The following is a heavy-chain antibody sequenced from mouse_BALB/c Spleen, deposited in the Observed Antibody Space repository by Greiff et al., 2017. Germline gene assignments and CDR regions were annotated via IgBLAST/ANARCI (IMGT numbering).Heavy chain of an antibody. CDR1: GFSLTSYG. D-gene: IGHD2-14*01. V-gene: IGHV2-9*02. Sequence: QVQLMESGPGLVAPSQSLSITCTVSGFSLTSYGVHWVRQPPGKGLEWLGVIWAGGSTNYNSALMSRLSISKDNSKSQVFLKMNSLQTDDTAMYYCARDGRYDGIAYWGQGTLVTVSA. J-gene: IGHJ3*01. CDR3: ARDGRYDGIAY. CDR2: IWAGGST.